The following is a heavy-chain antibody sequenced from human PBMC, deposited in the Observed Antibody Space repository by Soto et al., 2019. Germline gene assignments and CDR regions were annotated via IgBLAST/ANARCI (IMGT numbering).Heavy chain of an antibody. D-gene: IGHD3-9*01. Sequence: EVQLLESGGGLVQPGGSLRLSCAASGFTFSSYAMSWVRQAPGKGLEWVSAISGSGGSTYYADSVKGRFTISRDNSKNTLYLQMNSLRAEDTAVYYCARGGHYDILTGYFYWGQGTLVTVSS. V-gene: IGHV3-23*01. CDR3: ARGGHYDILTGYFY. CDR1: GFTFSSYA. J-gene: IGHJ4*02. CDR2: ISGSGGST.